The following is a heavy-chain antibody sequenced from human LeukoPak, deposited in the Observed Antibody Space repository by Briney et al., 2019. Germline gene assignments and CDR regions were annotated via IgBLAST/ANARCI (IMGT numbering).Heavy chain of an antibody. Sequence: SVTVSCTASGGTFSSYAISWVRQAPGQGLEWMGRIIPILGIANYAQKFQGRVTITADKSTSTAYMELSSLRSEDTAVYYCARDNNMYYYDSSGRQRDDYWGQGTLVTVSS. CDR1: GGTFSSYA. CDR3: ARDNNMYYYDSSGRQRDDY. J-gene: IGHJ4*02. D-gene: IGHD3-22*01. V-gene: IGHV1-69*10. CDR2: IIPILGIA.